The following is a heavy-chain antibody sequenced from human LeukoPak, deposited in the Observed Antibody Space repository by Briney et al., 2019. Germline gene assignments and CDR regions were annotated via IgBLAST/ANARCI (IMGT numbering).Heavy chain of an antibody. V-gene: IGHV4-4*07. J-gene: IGHJ3*02. CDR3: ARELVYYYDSSGYYLDAFDI. CDR2: IYTSGST. CDR1: GGSISSYY. Sequence: SETLSLTCTVSGGSISSYYWSWIRQPAGKGLEWIGRIYTSGSTNYNPSLKSRVTMSVDTSKNQFSLKLSPVTAADTAVYYCARELVYYYDSSGYYLDAFDIWGQGTMVTVSS. D-gene: IGHD3-22*01.